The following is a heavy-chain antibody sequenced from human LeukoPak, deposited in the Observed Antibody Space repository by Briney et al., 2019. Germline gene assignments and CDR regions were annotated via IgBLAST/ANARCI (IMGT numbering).Heavy chain of an antibody. D-gene: IGHD4-23*01. V-gene: IGHV3-48*01. CDR1: GFTFSSYN. CDR3: AKDRLTLDAFDI. CDR2: ISSTSSAI. Sequence: PGGSLRLSCVASGFTFSSYNMNWVRQAPGKGLEWVSYISSTSSAIYYTDSVKGRFTISRDNAKNSLFLQVNSLRAEDTAVYYCAKDRLTLDAFDIWGQGTMVTVSS. J-gene: IGHJ3*02.